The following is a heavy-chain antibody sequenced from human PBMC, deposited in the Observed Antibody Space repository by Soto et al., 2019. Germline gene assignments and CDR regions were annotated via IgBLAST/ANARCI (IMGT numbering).Heavy chain of an antibody. Sequence: ASVKVSCKASGYTFASYGISWVRQAPGQGLEWMGWISAYNGNTNYAQKLQGRVTMTTDTSTSTAYMELRSLRSDDTAVYYCARAPRFLEWLSDYYFDYWGQGTLVTVSS. V-gene: IGHV1-18*01. CDR2: ISAYNGNT. CDR1: GYTFASYG. D-gene: IGHD3-3*01. CDR3: ARAPRFLEWLSDYYFDY. J-gene: IGHJ4*02.